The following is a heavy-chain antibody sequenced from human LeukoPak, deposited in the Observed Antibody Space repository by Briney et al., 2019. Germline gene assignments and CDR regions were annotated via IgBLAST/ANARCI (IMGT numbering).Heavy chain of an antibody. D-gene: IGHD2-15*01. CDR1: GGSIRSNYY. CDR2: IYYSGNS. J-gene: IGHJ6*03. CDR3: ASLQGYCSGNRCPSSANYYYYMDV. V-gene: IGHV4-39*07. Sequence: SETLSLTCTVSGGSIRSNYYWGWIRQPPGKGLEWIGSIYYSGNSYYNPSLKSRVTMSIDTSKNQFSLKVNSVTAADTAVYYCASLQGYCSGNRCPSSANYYYYMDVWGKGTTVTVSS.